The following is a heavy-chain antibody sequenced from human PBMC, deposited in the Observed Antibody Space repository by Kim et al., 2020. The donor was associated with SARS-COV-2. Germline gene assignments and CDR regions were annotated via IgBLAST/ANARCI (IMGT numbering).Heavy chain of an antibody. V-gene: IGHV5-51*01. CDR3: ARTSPEGSSTS. CDR2: T. Sequence: TRYSPSFQGQVTISADKSISTAYLQWSSLKASDTAMYYCARTSPEGSSTSWGQGTLVTVSS. J-gene: IGHJ4*02. D-gene: IGHD2-2*01.